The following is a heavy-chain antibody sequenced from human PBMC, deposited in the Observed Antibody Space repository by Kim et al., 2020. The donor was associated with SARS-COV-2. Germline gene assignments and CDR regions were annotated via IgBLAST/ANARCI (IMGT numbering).Heavy chain of an antibody. D-gene: IGHD6-13*01. J-gene: IGHJ4*02. V-gene: IGHV4-31*03. Sequence: SETLSLTCTVSGGSISSGGYYWSWIHQHPGKGLEWIGYIYYSGSTYYNPSLKNRVTISVDTSKNQFSLKLSSVTAADTAVYYCARIAAAVGFIGDYWGQGTLVTVSS. CDR2: IYYSGST. CDR3: ARIAAAVGFIGDY. CDR1: GGSISSGGYY.